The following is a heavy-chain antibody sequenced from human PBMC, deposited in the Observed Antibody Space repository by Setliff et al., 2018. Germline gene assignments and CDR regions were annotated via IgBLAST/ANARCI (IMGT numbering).Heavy chain of an antibody. V-gene: IGHV4-4*02. CDR1: GGSISSSNW. J-gene: IGHJ5*02. Sequence: SETLSLTCAVSGGSISSSNWWSWVRQPPGKGLEWIGEIYHSGSTNYNPSLKSRVTISVDTSKNQFSLKLSSVTAADTAVYYCARTPFWQNWFDPWGQGTLVTVSS. CDR2: IYHSGST. CDR3: ARTPFWQNWFDP.